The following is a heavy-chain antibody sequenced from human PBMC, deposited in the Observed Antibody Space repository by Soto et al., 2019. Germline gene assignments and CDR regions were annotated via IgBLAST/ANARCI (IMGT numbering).Heavy chain of an antibody. CDR1: GDSITNSNYY. CDR2: INHSGST. J-gene: IGHJ4*02. V-gene: IGHV4-39*02. D-gene: IGHD6-6*01. CDR3: ARGSVAARGVFGY. Sequence: SETLSLTCTVSGDSITNSNYYWGWFRQPPGKGLEWIGEINHSGSTNYNPSLKSRVTISVDTSNNHFSLQMSFVSAADTAIYYCARGSVAARGVFGYWGQGTQVTVSS.